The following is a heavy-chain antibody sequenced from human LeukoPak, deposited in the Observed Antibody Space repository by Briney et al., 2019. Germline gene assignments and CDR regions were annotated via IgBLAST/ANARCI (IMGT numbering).Heavy chain of an antibody. CDR1: GGSFSGYY. CDR2: INHSGST. Sequence: SETLSLTCAVYGGSFSGYYWSWIRQPPGKGLEWIGEINHSGSTNYNPSLKSRVTISVDTSKNQFSLKLSSVTAADTAVYYCARTPGGRFDYWGQRTLVTVSS. CDR3: ARTPGGRFDY. J-gene: IGHJ4*02. V-gene: IGHV4-34*01.